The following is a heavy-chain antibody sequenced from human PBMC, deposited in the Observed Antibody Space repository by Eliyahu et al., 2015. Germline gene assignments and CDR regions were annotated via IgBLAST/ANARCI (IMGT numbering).Heavy chain of an antibody. CDR3: ARGNSGDLYSYGPNFDY. CDR1: GGSFSGYY. Sequence: QVQLQQWGAGLLKPSETLSLTCAVYGGSFSGYYWSWIRQPPGKGLEWIGEINHSGSTNYNPSLKSRVTISVDTSKNQFSLKLSSVTAADTAVYYCARGNSGDLYSYGPNFDYWGQGTLVTVSS. D-gene: IGHD5-18*01. CDR2: INHSGST. V-gene: IGHV4-34*01. J-gene: IGHJ4*02.